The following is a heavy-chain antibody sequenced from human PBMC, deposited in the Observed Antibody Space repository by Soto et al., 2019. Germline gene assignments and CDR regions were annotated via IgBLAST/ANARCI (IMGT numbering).Heavy chain of an antibody. J-gene: IGHJ6*02. CDR1: GGTFSSYG. Sequence: QVQLVQSGAEVKKPGSSVKVSCKASGGTFSSYGVNWVRQAPGQGLEWVGGIIPIFGTTKTAQSFQDRVTITADAATVLDYMSLNRLTFDDTAYYYYARDPLRRRATQDHHHAMDVWGPATTVTVSS. V-gene: IGHV1-69*12. CDR2: IIPIFGTT. D-gene: IGHD3-3*01. CDR3: ARDPLRRRATQDHHHAMDV.